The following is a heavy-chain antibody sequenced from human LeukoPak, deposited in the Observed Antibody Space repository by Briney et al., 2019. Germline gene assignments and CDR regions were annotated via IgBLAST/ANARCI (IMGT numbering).Heavy chain of an antibody. D-gene: IGHD6-13*01. V-gene: IGHV4-38-2*02. CDR3: ARHFRDYSSSWYSYYYGMDV. Sequence: SETLSLTCTVSGYSISSGYYWGWIRQPPGKGLEWIGYIYYSGSTNYNPSLKSRVTISVDTSKNQFSLKLSSVTAADTAVYYCARHFRDYSSSWYSYYYGMDVWGQGTTVTVSS. CDR1: GYSISSGYY. CDR2: IYYSGST. J-gene: IGHJ6*02.